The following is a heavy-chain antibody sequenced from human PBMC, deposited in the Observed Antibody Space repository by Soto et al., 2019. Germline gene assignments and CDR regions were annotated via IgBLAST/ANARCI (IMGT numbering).Heavy chain of an antibody. CDR3: VKDRGWFDP. J-gene: IGHJ5*02. CDR1: GFTFSSYA. Sequence: EVQLVESGGGLVQPGGSLILSCSASGFTFSSYAMHWVRQTPGKGLEYVTAISSNGGSTYYADSVKGRFTISRDNCKNTLYLQMSSLRAEDKAVDYCVKDRGWFDPWCQGTLVTVSS. CDR2: ISSNGGST. V-gene: IGHV3-64D*08.